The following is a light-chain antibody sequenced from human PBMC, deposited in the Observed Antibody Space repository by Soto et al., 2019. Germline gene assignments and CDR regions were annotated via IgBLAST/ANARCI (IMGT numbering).Light chain of an antibody. J-gene: IGKJ2*01. CDR1: QTVRDN. V-gene: IGKV3-15*01. Sequence: EIVMTHSPATLSASPGDRATLSCRASQTVRDNLAWYQQKPGQAPRLLIYGASTRATGIPARFSGSGSGTEYTLTIASRQSEGFALYYCQQSNNWPYTFGQGTKVEIK. CDR2: GAS. CDR3: QQSNNWPYT.